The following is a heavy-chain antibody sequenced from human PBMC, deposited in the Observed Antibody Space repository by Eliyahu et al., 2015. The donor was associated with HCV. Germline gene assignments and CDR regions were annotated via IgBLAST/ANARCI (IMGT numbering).Heavy chain of an antibody. CDR2: ISWNSGSV. CDR3: VKDSRGGSSWYGTGNFDS. Sequence: EVQLVESGGGLVKPGGSLRLSCEASGFXFNDXXMXWVRQVPGKGLGWVSGISWNSGSVGYADSVKGRFTVSRDNGKNSLYLQINSLRRDDTAMYYCVKDSRGGSSWYGTGNFDSWGQGTLVTVSS. V-gene: IGHV3-9*01. CDR1: GFXFNDXX. D-gene: IGHD6-13*01. J-gene: IGHJ4*02.